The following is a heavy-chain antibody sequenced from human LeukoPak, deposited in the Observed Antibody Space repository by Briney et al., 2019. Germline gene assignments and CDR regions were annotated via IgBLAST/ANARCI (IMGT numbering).Heavy chain of an antibody. V-gene: IGHV1-69*13. CDR1: GGTFSSYA. CDR3: ASHVQRGWGSRSYGMDV. Sequence: SVTVSCTASGGTFSSYAISWVRQAPGQGLEWMGGIIPIFGTANYAQKFQGRVTITADESTSTAYMELSSLRSEDTAVYYCASHVQRGWGSRSYGMDVWGQGTTVTVSS. J-gene: IGHJ6*02. CDR2: IIPIFGTA. D-gene: IGHD2-8*02.